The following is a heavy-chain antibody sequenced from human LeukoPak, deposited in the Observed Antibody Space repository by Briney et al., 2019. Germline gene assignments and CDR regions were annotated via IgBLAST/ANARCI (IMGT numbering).Heavy chain of an antibody. D-gene: IGHD6-13*01. CDR2: IIPIFVTA. CDR3: ARDGIAARFDP. V-gene: IGHV1-69*06. CDR1: GGNFSSYA. Sequence: GASVKASCKASGGNFSSYAISWVRQAPGQGLEWMGGIIPIFVTANYAQKFQGRVTITADKSTSTAYMELSSLRSEDTYVYYCARDGIAARFDPWGQGTLVTVSS. J-gene: IGHJ5*02.